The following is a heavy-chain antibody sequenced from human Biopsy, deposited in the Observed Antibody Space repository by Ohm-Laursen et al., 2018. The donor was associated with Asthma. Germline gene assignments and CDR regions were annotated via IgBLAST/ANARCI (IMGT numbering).Heavy chain of an antibody. CDR2: IMTVFGTT. Sequence: SVKISCKAPGGTFSNFAISWVRQAPGQGLEWLGGIMTVFGTTNYAQKFQGRVTVTADESTSTAYMEVTSLRSEDTAIYYCARCQVGYSSGWSLLLKKIYYSGMDVWGQGTAVTVSS. CDR3: ARCQVGYSSGWSLLLKKIYYSGMDV. J-gene: IGHJ6*02. CDR1: GGTFSNFA. V-gene: IGHV1-69*13. D-gene: IGHD6-19*01.